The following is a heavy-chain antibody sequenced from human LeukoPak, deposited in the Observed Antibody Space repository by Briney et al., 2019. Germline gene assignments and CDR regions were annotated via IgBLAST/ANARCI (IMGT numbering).Heavy chain of an antibody. V-gene: IGHV1-2*02. CDR3: ARDHGGNIVVVPAAMPFEDY. J-gene: IGHJ4*02. CDR2: INPNSGGT. Sequence: ASVKVSYKASGYTFTGYYMHWVRQAPGQGLEWMGWINPNSGGTNYAQKFQGRVTMTRDTSISTAYMELSRLRSDDTAVYYCARDHGGNIVVVPAAMPFEDYWGQGTLVTVSS. CDR1: GYTFTGYY. D-gene: IGHD2-2*01.